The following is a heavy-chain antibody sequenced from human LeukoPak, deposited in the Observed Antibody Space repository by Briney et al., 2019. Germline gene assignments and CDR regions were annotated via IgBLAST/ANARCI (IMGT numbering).Heavy chain of an antibody. J-gene: IGHJ6*03. D-gene: IGHD2-2*01. V-gene: IGHV1-69*13. CDR2: IIPIFGTA. CDR1: GYTFTSYG. Sequence: ASVKVSCKASGYTFTSYGISWVRQAPGQGLEWMGGIIPIFGTANYAQKFQGRVTITADESTSTAYMELSSLRSEDTAVYYCARTIVVVPAAIPYYYYMDVWGKGTTVTVSS. CDR3: ARTIVVVPAAIPYYYYMDV.